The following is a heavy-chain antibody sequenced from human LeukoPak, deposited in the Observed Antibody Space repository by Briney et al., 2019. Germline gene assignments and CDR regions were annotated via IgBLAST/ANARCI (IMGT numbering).Heavy chain of an antibody. D-gene: IGHD6-13*01. V-gene: IGHV4-30-4*08. CDR1: GGSISSGDYY. J-gene: IGHJ4*02. Sequence: SQTLSLTCTVSGGSISSGDYYWSWIRQPPGKGLEWIGYIYYSGSTNYNPSLKSRVTMSVDTSKNQFSLKLSSVTAADTAVYYCAREDLFGAAAGFLFDYWGQGTLVTVSS. CDR2: IYYSGST. CDR3: AREDLFGAAAGFLFDY.